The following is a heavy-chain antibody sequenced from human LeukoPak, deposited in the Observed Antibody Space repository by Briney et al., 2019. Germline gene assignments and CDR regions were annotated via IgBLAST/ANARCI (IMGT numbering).Heavy chain of an antibody. CDR1: GFTFSSYW. Sequence: GGTLRLSCAASGFTFSSYWMHWVRQAPGKGLVGVLRINSDGSSTSYADSVKGRFTISRDNAKNTLYLQMNSLRAEDTAVYYCARAGNAGAFDIWGQGTMVTVSS. CDR2: INSDGSST. J-gene: IGHJ3*02. D-gene: IGHD2-2*01. V-gene: IGHV3-74*01. CDR3: ARAGNAGAFDI.